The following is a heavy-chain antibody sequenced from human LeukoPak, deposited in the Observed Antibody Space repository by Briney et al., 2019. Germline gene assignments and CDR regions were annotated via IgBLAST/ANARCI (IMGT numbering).Heavy chain of an antibody. CDR3: ARQPSIAAAGTGENWFDP. CDR2: IYYSGRT. D-gene: IGHD6-13*01. Sequence: SETLSLTCTVSGGSISSSNYYWGWIRQPPGKGLEWIGSIYYSGRTLYNPSLKSRVTISVDTSKNQFSLKLSSVTAADTAVYYCARQPSIAAAGTGENWFDPWGQGTLVTVSS. J-gene: IGHJ5*02. CDR1: GGSISSSNYY. V-gene: IGHV4-39*07.